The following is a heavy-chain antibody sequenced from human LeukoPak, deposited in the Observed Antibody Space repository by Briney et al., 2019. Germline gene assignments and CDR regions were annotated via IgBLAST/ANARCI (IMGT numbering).Heavy chain of an antibody. CDR1: GYTFTSYG. V-gene: IGHV1-8*02. J-gene: IGHJ5*02. D-gene: IGHD2-15*01. CDR3: ARVRAYCSGGSCRSNWFDP. Sequence: ASVKVSCKASGYTFTSYGISWVRQAPGQGLEWMGWMNPNSGNTGYAQKFQGRVTMTRNTSISTAYMELSSLRSEDTAVYYCARVRAYCSGGSCRSNWFDPWGQGTLVTVSS. CDR2: MNPNSGNT.